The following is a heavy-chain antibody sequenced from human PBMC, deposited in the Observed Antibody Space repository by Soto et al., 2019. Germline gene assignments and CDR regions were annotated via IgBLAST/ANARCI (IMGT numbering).Heavy chain of an antibody. Sequence: SVKVSCKASGGTFNNYAISWVRQAPGQGLEWMGGIIPLFGTTNYAQKFQGRVTITADESTSTAYMELSSLRSEDTAFYYCARPRSHYYGRSAERAFDIWGQGTMVTVSS. D-gene: IGHD3-22*01. CDR1: GGTFNNYA. V-gene: IGHV1-69*13. J-gene: IGHJ3*02. CDR3: ARPRSHYYGRSAERAFDI. CDR2: IIPLFGTT.